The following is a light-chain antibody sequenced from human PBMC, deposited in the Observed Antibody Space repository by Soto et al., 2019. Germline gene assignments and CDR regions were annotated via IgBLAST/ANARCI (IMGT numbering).Light chain of an antibody. J-gene: IGLJ1*01. Sequence: QSVLTQPASVSGSPGQSITISCTGTSSDVGDYNYVSWYQQHPGKAPKVMIYDVSNRPSGVSNRFSGSKSGNTASLTISGLQAEDEADYYCCSYPSSSTLVFGTGTKLTVL. V-gene: IGLV2-14*01. CDR3: CSYPSSSTLV. CDR1: SSDVGDYNY. CDR2: DVS.